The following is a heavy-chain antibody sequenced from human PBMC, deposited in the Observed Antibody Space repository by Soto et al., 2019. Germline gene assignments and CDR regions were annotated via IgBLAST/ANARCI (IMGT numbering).Heavy chain of an antibody. J-gene: IGHJ4*02. D-gene: IGHD1-1*01. CDR3: ARRSCAGTSCFFDY. CDR1: GNSFTSTW. Sequence: EVQLVQSGAEVKKPGESLRISCQGSGNSFTSTWISWVRQTPGKGLEWMGRIDPIDSYTYYSPSFKGHVTITVDKSTTTAYLHWSSRKASDTAMYYCARRSCAGTSCFFDYWGQGTLVAVSA. V-gene: IGHV5-10-1*01. CDR2: IDPIDSYT.